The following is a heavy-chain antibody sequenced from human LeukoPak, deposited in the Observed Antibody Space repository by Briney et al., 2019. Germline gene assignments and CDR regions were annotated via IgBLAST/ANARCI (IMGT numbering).Heavy chain of an antibody. CDR2: ISSSSSTI. J-gene: IGHJ6*03. Sequence: GGSLRLSCADSGFTFSSYSMNWVRHAPGKGLEWVSYISSSSSTIYYADSVKGRFTISRDNSKNTLYLQVNSLRAEDTAVYFCAKNRKFGDLVYYYYYMDVWGKGTTVTVSS. CDR3: AKNRKFGDLVYYYYYMDV. V-gene: IGHV3-48*01. CDR1: GFTFSSYS. D-gene: IGHD3-10*01.